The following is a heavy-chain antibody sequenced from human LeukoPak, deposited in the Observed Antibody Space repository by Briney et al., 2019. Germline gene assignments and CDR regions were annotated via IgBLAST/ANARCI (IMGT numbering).Heavy chain of an antibody. CDR1: GGSFSGYY. V-gene: IGHV4-34*01. J-gene: IGHJ5*02. D-gene: IGHD3-10*01. Sequence: PSETLSLTCAVYGGSFSGYYRSWIRQPPGKGLEWIGEINHSGSTNYNPSLKSRVTISVDTSKNQFSLKLSSVTAADTAVYYCARGRYSGNWFDPWGQGTLVTVSS. CDR3: ARGRYSGNWFDP. CDR2: INHSGST.